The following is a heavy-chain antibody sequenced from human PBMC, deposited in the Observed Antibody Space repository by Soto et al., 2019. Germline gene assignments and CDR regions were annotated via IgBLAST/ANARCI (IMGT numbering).Heavy chain of an antibody. CDR1: CGTFSSYA. D-gene: IGHD2-15*01. Sequence: SVKVSCKASCGTFSSYAISWVRQAPVQVLELMGGIIPIFGTANYAQKFQGRVTITADESTSTAYMELSSLRSEDTAVYYCEAATNYYYYGMDVWGQGTTVTVSS. CDR3: EAATNYYYYGMDV. CDR2: IIPIFGTA. J-gene: IGHJ6*02. V-gene: IGHV1-69*13.